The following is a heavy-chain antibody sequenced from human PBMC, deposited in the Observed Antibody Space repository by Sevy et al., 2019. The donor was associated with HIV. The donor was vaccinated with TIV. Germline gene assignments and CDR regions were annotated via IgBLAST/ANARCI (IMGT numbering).Heavy chain of an antibody. D-gene: IGHD6-13*01. CDR1: GLTVSSNY. CDR2: IYGGGAT. J-gene: IGHJ4*02. Sequence: GGSLRLSCAVSGLTVSSNYMSWVRQAPGKGLEWVSLIYGGGATYYADSVNGRFTISGYDSKNTLYLQMDSLRAEDTAVYYCARGGLDSNWFRSFDYWGRGTLVTVSS. CDR3: ARGGLDSNWFRSFDY. V-gene: IGHV3-53*01.